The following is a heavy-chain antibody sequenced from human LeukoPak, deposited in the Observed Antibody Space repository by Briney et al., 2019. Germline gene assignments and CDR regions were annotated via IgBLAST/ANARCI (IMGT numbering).Heavy chain of an antibody. V-gene: IGHV1-8*01. J-gene: IGHJ5*02. CDR1: GYTFTSYD. D-gene: IGHD2-2*01. CDR2: MNPISGNT. CDR3: ARAPPARRYCSSTSCYPNRFDP. Sequence: ASVKVSCKASGYTFTSYDINWVRQATGQGLEWMGWMNPISGNTGYAQKFQGRVTMTRNTSISTAYMELSSLRSEDTAVYYCARAPPARRYCSSTSCYPNRFDPWGQGTLVTVSS.